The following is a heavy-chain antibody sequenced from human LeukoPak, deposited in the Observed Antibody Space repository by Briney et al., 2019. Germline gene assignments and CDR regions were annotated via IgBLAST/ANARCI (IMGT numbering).Heavy chain of an antibody. D-gene: IGHD4-17*01. V-gene: IGHV3-9*01. CDR3: AKGPLYGDYAYFDY. J-gene: IGHJ4*02. Sequence: PGGSLRLSCAASGFTFDDYAMHWVRQAPGKGLEWVSSISWNSGSIGYADSVKGRFTISRDNAKNSLYLQMNSLRAEDTALYYCAKGPLYGDYAYFDYWGQGTLVTVSS. CDR2: ISWNSGSI. CDR1: GFTFDDYA.